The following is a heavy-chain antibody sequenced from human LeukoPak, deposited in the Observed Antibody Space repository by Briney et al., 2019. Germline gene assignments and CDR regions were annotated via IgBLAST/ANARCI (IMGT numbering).Heavy chain of an antibody. CDR2: INHSGST. CDR1: GGSFSGYY. Sequence: SETLSLTCAVYGGSFSGYYWSWIRQPPGKGPEWIGEINHSGSTNYNPSLKSRVTISVDTSKNQFSLKLSSVTAADTAVYYCARAGRDYDFWSGYNYYYGMDVWGQGTTVTVSS. D-gene: IGHD3-3*01. V-gene: IGHV4-34*01. J-gene: IGHJ6*02. CDR3: ARAGRDYDFWSGYNYYYGMDV.